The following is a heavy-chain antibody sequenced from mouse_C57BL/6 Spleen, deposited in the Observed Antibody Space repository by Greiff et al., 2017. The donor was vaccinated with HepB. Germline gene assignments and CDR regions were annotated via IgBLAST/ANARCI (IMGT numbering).Heavy chain of an antibody. D-gene: IGHD2-2*01. CDR3: ARSGRLRRYFDY. CDR2: IDPSDSYT. V-gene: IGHV1-69*01. J-gene: IGHJ2*01. CDR1: GYTFTSYW. Sequence: QVQLQQPGAELVMPGASVKLSCKASGYTFTSYWMHWVKQRPGQGLEWIGEIDPSDSYTNYNQKFKGKSTLTVDKSSSTAYMPRSSLTSEDSAVYYCARSGRLRRYFDYWGQGTTLTVSS.